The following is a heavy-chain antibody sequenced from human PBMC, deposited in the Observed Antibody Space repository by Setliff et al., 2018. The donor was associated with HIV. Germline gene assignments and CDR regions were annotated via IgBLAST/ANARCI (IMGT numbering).Heavy chain of an antibody. J-gene: IGHJ4*02. V-gene: IGHV4-39*01. CDR3: ARRRLVGYSFDY. CDR1: GGSVYTASYY. CDR2: FYFGRTT. D-gene: IGHD6-25*01. Sequence: LSLTCTVSGGSVYTASYYWAWVRQPPGKGLEWIGTFYFGRTTYYNPSLESRVTLSVDTAKNQLSLKVTSVAAADTAIYYCARRRLVGYSFDYWGQGALVTVSS.